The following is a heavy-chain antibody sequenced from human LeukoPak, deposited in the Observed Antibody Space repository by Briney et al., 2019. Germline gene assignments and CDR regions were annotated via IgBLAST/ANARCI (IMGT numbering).Heavy chain of an antibody. CDR2: IIPIFGTA. CDR1: GGTFSIYA. CDR3: ATLGPYGESYYGMDV. V-gene: IGHV1-69*13. J-gene: IGHJ6*04. D-gene: IGHD4-17*01. Sequence: SVKVSCKASGGTFSIYAISWVRQAPGQGLEWMGGIIPIFGTANYAQKFQGRVTITADESTSTAYMELSSLRSEDTAVYYCATLGPYGESYYGMDVWGKGTTVTVSS.